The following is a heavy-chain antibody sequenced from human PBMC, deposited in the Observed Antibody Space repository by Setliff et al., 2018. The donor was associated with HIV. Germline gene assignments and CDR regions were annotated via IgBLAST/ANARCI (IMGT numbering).Heavy chain of an antibody. J-gene: IGHJ4*02. V-gene: IGHV1-3*01. Sequence: ASVKVSCKASGYTFTSYAMHWVRQAPGQRLEWMGWINAGNGNTKYSQKFQGRVTITRDTSASTAYMELSSRRSEDTAVYYCARSRSGWSSPFDYWGQGTLVTVSS. CDR3: ARSRSGWSSPFDY. CDR1: GYTFTSYA. CDR2: INAGNGNT. D-gene: IGHD6-19*01.